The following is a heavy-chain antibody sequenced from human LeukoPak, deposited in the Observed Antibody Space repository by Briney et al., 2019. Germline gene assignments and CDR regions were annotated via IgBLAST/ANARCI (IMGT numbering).Heavy chain of an antibody. CDR3: TKGDGGYYPIDN. CDR1: GFTFSKEG. CDR2: VNDNGANT. Sequence: GGSLRLSCAASGFTFSKEGMSWVRQAPGKGRVGFSTVNDNGANTHYADSVKGRFTISRDNSRNTLILEMNSLRVDDTALYYCTKGDGGYYPIDNWGQGTLVIVSS. J-gene: IGHJ4*02. V-gene: IGHV3-23*01. D-gene: IGHD1-26*01.